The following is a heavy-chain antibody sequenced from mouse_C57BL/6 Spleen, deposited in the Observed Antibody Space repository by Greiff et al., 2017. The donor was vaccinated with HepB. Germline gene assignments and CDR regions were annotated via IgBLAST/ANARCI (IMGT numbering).Heavy chain of an antibody. Sequence: EVKLMESGPGLVKPSQSLSLTCSVTGYSITSGYYWNWIRQFPGNQLERRGYISYDGSNNYNPSLKNQNSITRDASKNRFSLKLNSVTTEDTATYYCAATVAGYFDVWGTGTTVTVSS. CDR3: AATVAGYFDV. V-gene: IGHV3-6*01. J-gene: IGHJ1*03. CDR2: ISYDGSN. CDR1: GYSITSGYY. D-gene: IGHD1-1*01.